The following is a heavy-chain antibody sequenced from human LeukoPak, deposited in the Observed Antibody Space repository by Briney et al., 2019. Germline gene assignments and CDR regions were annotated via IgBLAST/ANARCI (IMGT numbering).Heavy chain of an antibody. D-gene: IGHD3-10*01. V-gene: IGHV5-51*01. CDR1: GYSFTSYW. CDR3: ARPGRITLIRGIVNDAFEI. Sequence: GESLKISCKGSGYSFTSYWIAWVRQMPGKGLECLGVIHPGDSDITYSPSFQGQITISADKAISTAYLQWSSLTASDTGIYYCARPGRITLIRGIVNDAFEIWGQGTMVTVSS. CDR2: IHPGDSDI. J-gene: IGHJ3*02.